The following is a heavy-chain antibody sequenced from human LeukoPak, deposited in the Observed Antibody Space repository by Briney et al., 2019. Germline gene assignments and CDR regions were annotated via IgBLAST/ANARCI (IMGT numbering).Heavy chain of an antibody. V-gene: IGHV4-39*07. CDR3: ARDGKSFGSSWGSEDY. CDR2: IYYSGST. D-gene: IGHD6-13*01. J-gene: IGHJ4*02. CDR1: GGSISSSSYY. Sequence: SETLSLTCTVSGGSISSSSYYWGWIRQPPGKGLEWIGSIYYSGSTYYNPSLKSRVTISVDTSKNQFSLKLSSVTAADTAVYCCARDGKSFGSSWGSEDYWGQGTLVTVSS.